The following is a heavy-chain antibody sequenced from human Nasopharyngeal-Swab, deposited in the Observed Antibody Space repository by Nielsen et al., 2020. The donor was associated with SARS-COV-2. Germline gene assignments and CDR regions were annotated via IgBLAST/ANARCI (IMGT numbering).Heavy chain of an antibody. CDR3: GKDLEPDGLWAVDH. Sequence: GESLKISCIASGFTFNIYAMAWVRRTPGRGLQWVSGILGGGVEKFYADSVKGCFTISRDDSKNTLYLQMSSLRAEDTAIYFCGKDLEPDGLWAVDHWGRGTLVTVSS. CDR1: GFTFNIYA. D-gene: IGHD1-14*01. J-gene: IGHJ4*02. CDR2: ILGGGVEK. V-gene: IGHV3-23*01.